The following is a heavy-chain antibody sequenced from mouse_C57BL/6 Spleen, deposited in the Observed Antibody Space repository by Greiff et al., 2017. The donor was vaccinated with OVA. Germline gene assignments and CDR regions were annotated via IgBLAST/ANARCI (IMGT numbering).Heavy chain of an antibody. CDR2: IDPEDGDT. CDR3: TTGLSPRDWYFDV. J-gene: IGHJ1*03. Sequence: VHVKQSGAELVRPGASVKLSCTASGFNIKDYYMHWVKQRPEQGLEWIGRIDPEDGDTEYAPKFQGKATMTADTSSNTAYLQLSSLTSEDTAVYYCTTGLSPRDWYFDVWGTGTTVTVSS. V-gene: IGHV14-1*01. CDR1: GFNIKDYY. D-gene: IGHD3-1*01.